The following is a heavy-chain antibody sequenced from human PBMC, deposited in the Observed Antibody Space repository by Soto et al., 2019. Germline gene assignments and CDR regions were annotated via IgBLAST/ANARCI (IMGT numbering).Heavy chain of an antibody. D-gene: IGHD5-12*01. CDR3: ARGTVATGVNDAFDI. J-gene: IGHJ3*02. CDR1: GFPFTTFG. CDR2: ISAYNGNT. Sequence: QVQLVQSGAEVKKPGASVKVSCKASGFPFTTFGFNWVRQAPGQGLEWLGWISAYNGNTNFAQRFTDRVTLNTDTSQSTAYMEVRSLTSDDTAVYYCARGTVATGVNDAFDIWGQGTMVTVSS. V-gene: IGHV1-18*01.